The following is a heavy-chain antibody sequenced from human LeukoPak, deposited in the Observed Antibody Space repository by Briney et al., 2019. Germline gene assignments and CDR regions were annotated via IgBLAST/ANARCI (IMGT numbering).Heavy chain of an antibody. Sequence: GGSLRLSCAASGFTFSNAWMSWVRQAPGKGLEWVSAISGSGGSTYYADSVKGRFTISRDNSKNKLYLQMNRLRAEDTDLYYCAKDQVKPGRWLDPWGQGTLVIVSS. D-gene: IGHD1-14*01. V-gene: IGHV3-23*01. J-gene: IGHJ5*02. CDR2: ISGSGGST. CDR3: AKDQVKPGRWLDP. CDR1: GFTFSNAW.